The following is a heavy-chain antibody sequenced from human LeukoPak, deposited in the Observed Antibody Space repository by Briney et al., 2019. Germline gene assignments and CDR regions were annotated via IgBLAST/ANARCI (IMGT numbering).Heavy chain of an antibody. V-gene: IGHV1-2*02. Sequence: VASVKVSCKASGCTFTDHYIHWMRQAPGQGPEWMGWIYPKSGGTNSAQKFQGRVTLTRGTSISTTYMELSGLRSDDTAVYYCARIAGSGSLNWFDPWGQGTLVTVSS. CDR1: GCTFTDHY. CDR2: IYPKSGGT. D-gene: IGHD3-10*01. CDR3: ARIAGSGSLNWFDP. J-gene: IGHJ5*02.